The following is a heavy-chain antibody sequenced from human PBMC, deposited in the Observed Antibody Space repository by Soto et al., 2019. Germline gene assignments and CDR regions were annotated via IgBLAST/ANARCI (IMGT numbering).Heavy chain of an antibody. CDR3: AKDRRAMDH. Sequence: EVQLLESGGGLVQPGGSLRLSCAASGFTFSRFGMSWVRQAPGKGLAWVSAIRGSGGLYDADSAKGRFTISRDNSKNTLYLQMNSLRAEDTAVYYCAKDRRAMDHWGQGTLVTVSS. V-gene: IGHV3-23*01. D-gene: IGHD5-18*01. CDR2: IRGSGGL. CDR1: GFTFSRFG. J-gene: IGHJ4*02.